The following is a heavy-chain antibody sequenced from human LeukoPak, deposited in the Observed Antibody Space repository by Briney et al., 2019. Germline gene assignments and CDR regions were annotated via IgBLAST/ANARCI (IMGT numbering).Heavy chain of an antibody. D-gene: IGHD3-22*01. Sequence: SETLSLTCTVSGGSISTYYWSWIRQPPGKGLEWIGYIYYSGSTYYNPSLKSRVTISVDTSKNQFSLKLSSVTAADTAVYYCARLYYYDSSVYYYYGMDVWGQGTTVTVSS. CDR1: GGSISTYY. J-gene: IGHJ6*02. CDR3: ARLYYYDSSVYYYYGMDV. CDR2: IYYSGST. V-gene: IGHV4-59*08.